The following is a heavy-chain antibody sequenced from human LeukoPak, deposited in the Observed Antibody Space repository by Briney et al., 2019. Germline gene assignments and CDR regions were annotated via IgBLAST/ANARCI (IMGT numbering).Heavy chain of an antibody. D-gene: IGHD3-3*01. CDR1: GFTFSSYW. Sequence: GGSLRLSCAASGFTFSSYWMSWVRQAPGKGLEWVANIKEDGGEKYSVDSVKGRLTIYRDNAMNSLYLEMNSLRAEATALYYCAREGRFLEWLAWKTDAFDIWGQGTMVTVSS. V-gene: IGHV3-7*01. CDR2: IKEDGGEK. J-gene: IGHJ3*02. CDR3: AREGRFLEWLAWKTDAFDI.